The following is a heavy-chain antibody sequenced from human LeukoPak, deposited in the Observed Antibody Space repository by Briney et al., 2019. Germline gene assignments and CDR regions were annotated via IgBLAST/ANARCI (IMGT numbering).Heavy chain of an antibody. CDR3: ARSIYDAYYYYMDV. Sequence: SETLSLTCTVSGGSISSHYWSWIRQPPGKGLEWIGYIYYSGSTNYNPSLKSRVTISVDTSKNQFSLKLSSVTAADTAVYYCARSIYDAYYYYMDVWGKGTTVTVSS. J-gene: IGHJ6*03. CDR2: IYYSGST. CDR1: GGSISSHY. D-gene: IGHD3-3*01. V-gene: IGHV4-59*11.